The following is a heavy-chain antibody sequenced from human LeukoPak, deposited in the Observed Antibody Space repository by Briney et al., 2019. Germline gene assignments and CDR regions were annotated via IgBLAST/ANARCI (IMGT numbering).Heavy chain of an antibody. CDR2: INEDGSER. Sequence: GGSLRLSCAASGFSFRNHWMTWLRQAPGKGLEWVANINEDGSERFFVDSVKGRFNISRDNAKNSLYLHMNSLRAEDTAVYYSVRDLFRLQRVWDFFTLYWGQGTRVTVSS. J-gene: IGHJ4*02. CDR1: GFSFRNHW. D-gene: IGHD5-18*01. CDR3: VRDLFRLQRVWDFFTLY. V-gene: IGHV3-7*01.